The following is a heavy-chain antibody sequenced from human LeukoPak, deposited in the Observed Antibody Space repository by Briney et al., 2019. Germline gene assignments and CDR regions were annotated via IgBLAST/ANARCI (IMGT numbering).Heavy chain of an antibody. V-gene: IGHV3-21*01. CDR1: GFTFSSYS. J-gene: IGHJ4*02. D-gene: IGHD3-22*01. CDR3: ARAIVVRHHFDY. CDR2: ISSSSSYI. Sequence: GGSLRLSCAASGFTFSSYSMNWVRQAPGKGLEWVSSISSSSSYIYYADSVKGRFTISRDNAKNSLYLQMNSLRAEDTAVYYCARAIVVRHHFDYWGQGTLVTVSS.